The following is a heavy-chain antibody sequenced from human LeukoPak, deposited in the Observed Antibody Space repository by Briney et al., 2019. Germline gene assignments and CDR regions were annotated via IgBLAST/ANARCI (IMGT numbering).Heavy chain of an antibody. CDR3: ARSLGYSSGG. Sequence: GGSLRLSCAASGFPFRSHWMHWVRQVPGKGLVWVSHISTGGTTTNYADSVKGRFTISRDNAKDTLYLQLNSLRAEDTAIYYCARSLGYSSGGWGQGTLVTVYS. CDR1: GFPFRSHW. V-gene: IGHV3-74*01. D-gene: IGHD2-15*01. J-gene: IGHJ4*02. CDR2: ISTGGTTT.